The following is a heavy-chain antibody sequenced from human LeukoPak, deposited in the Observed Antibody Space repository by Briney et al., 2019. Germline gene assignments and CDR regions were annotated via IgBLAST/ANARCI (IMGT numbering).Heavy chain of an antibody. J-gene: IGHJ4*02. Sequence: SGGSLRLSCAASGFTFSNYAMTWVRQAPGKGLIWVSAISGSGSTTYYADSVRGRFTISRDNAEKSLYLQMNSLRAEDTAVYYCARAGGIESAFDWGQGTLVTVSS. D-gene: IGHD5-12*01. CDR1: GFTFSNYA. CDR2: ISGSGSTT. V-gene: IGHV3-21*01. CDR3: ARAGGIESAFD.